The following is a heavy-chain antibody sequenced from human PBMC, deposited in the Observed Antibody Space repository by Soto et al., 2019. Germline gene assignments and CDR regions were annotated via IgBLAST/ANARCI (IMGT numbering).Heavy chain of an antibody. V-gene: IGHV4-59*01. D-gene: IGHD6-19*01. CDR2: IYYSGST. CDR1: GGSISSYY. Sequence: SETLSLTCTVSGGSISSYYWSWIRQPPGKGLEWIGYIYYSGSTNYNPSLKSRVTISVDTSKNQFSLKLSSVTAADTAVYYCAGMVAGLDPFDYWGQGTPVTVSS. J-gene: IGHJ4*02. CDR3: AGMVAGLDPFDY.